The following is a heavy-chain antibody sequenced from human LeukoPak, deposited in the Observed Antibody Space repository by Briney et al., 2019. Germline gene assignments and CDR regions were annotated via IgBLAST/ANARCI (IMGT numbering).Heavy chain of an antibody. J-gene: IGHJ4*02. CDR2: INHSGST. Sequence: SETLSLTCAVYGGSFSGYYWSWIRQPPGKGLEWIGEINHSGSTNYNPSLKSRVTISVDTSKNQFSLKLSSVTAADTAVYYCASNLLWFGDWGQGTLVTVSS. V-gene: IGHV4-34*01. CDR1: GGSFSGYY. CDR3: ASNLLWFGD. D-gene: IGHD3-10*01.